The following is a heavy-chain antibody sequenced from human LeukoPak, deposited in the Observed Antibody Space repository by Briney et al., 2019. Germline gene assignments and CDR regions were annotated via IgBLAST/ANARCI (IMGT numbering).Heavy chain of an antibody. CDR1: GSSISSSNYY. D-gene: IGHD5-12*01. J-gene: IGHJ4*02. Sequence: SETLSFTCTASGSSISSSNYYLGWIRQPPGKGLEWIGRVYSSGSAYYNSSLRSRVTMSVDTSTNQFSLKLSSVTAADTAVYYCARRGLRSDYWGQGTLVTVSS. CDR2: VYSSGSA. CDR3: ARRGLRSDY. V-gene: IGHV4-39*01.